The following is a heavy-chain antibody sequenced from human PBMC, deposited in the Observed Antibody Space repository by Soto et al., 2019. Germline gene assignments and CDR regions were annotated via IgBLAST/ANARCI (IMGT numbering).Heavy chain of an antibody. CDR2: IYYSGST. V-gene: IGHV4-4*07. J-gene: IGHJ4*02. CDR3: ARAPDIVAFWYFDY. D-gene: IGHD5-12*01. Sequence: SETLSLTCTVSGGSISSYYWSWIRQPAGKGLEWIGRIYYSGSTNYNPSLKSRVTISVDTSKNQFSLKLSSVTAADTAVYYCARAPDIVAFWYFDYWGQGTLVTVSS. CDR1: GGSISSYY.